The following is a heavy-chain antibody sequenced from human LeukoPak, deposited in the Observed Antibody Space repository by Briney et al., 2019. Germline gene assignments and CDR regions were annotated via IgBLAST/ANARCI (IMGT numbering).Heavy chain of an antibody. CDR1: GGTFSSYA. CDR3: ARPYCSSTSCYGAGDYYYYYMDV. D-gene: IGHD2-2*01. CDR2: IIPIFGTA. V-gene: IGHV1-69*13. J-gene: IGHJ6*03. Sequence: SVKVSCKASGGTFSSYAISWVRQAPGQGLEWIGGIIPIFGTANYAQKFQGRVTITADESTSTAYMELSSLRSEDTAVYYCARPYCSSTSCYGAGDYYYYYMDVWGKGTTVTVSS.